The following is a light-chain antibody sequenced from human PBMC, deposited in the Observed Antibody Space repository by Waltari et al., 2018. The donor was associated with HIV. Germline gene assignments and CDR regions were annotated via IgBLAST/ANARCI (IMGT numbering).Light chain of an antibody. V-gene: IGLV3-21*02. CDR2: DDS. Sequence: SYVVPQPPSVSVAPGQTATLTCRVDKIGIKTVHWYQQRPGQAPALVVYDDSDRPSGIPERFSGSNAGNTATLTINRVEAGDEADYYCQLWDASTDHVLFGGGTKLTVL. CDR1: KIGIKT. CDR3: QLWDASTDHVL. J-gene: IGLJ2*01.